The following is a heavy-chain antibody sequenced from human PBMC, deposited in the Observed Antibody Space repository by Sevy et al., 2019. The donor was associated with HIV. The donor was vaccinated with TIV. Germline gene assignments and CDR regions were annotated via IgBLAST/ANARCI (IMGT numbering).Heavy chain of an antibody. V-gene: IGHV3-30-3*01. CDR2: ISYDGSNK. CDR3: AREDDFWSYFDY. CDR1: GFTFSSYA. Sequence: GGSLRLSCAASGFTFSSYAMHWVRQAPGKGLEWVAVISYDGSNKYYADSVKGRFTISRDNSKNTLYLQMNSLRAEDTAVYYCAREDDFWSYFDYWAREPWSPSPQ. J-gene: IGHJ4*02. D-gene: IGHD3-3*01.